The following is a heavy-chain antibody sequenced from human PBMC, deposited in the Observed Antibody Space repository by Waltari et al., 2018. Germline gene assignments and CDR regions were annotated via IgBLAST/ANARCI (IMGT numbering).Heavy chain of an antibody. J-gene: IGHJ5*02. D-gene: IGHD6-13*01. CDR1: GGSFSGYY. CDR3: ARRSSWYAYWFDP. Sequence: QVQLQQWGAGLLKPSETLSLTCAVYGGSFSGYYWSWIRQPPGKGLEWIGEINHGGSTNSTPSLKSRVTISVDTSKNQFSLKLSSVTAADTAVYYCARRSSWYAYWFDPWGQGTLVTVSS. CDR2: INHGGST. V-gene: IGHV4-34*01.